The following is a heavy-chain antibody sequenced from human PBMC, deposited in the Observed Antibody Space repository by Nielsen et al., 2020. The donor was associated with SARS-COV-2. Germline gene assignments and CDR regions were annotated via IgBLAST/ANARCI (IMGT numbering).Heavy chain of an antibody. CDR3: AREGITMVRGVHYYYGMDV. J-gene: IGHJ6*02. D-gene: IGHD3-10*01. CDR2: IWCDGSNK. V-gene: IGHV3-33*01. Sequence: WIRQPPGKGLEWVAVIWCDGSNKYYADSVKGRFTISRDNSKNTLYLQMNSLRAEDTAVYYCAREGITMVRGVHYYYGMDVWGQGTTVTVSS.